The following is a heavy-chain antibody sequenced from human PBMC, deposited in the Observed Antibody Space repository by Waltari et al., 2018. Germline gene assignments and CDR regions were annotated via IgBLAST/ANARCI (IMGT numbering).Heavy chain of an antibody. CDR2: INHSGST. CDR3: ARDGGDRGLDY. D-gene: IGHD2-21*01. J-gene: IGHJ4*02. V-gene: IGHV4-34*01. CDR1: GGSFSGYY. Sequence: QVQLQQWGAGLLKPSETLSLTCAVYGGSFSGYYWSWIRQPPGKGLEWIGEINHSGSTNYNPSLKSRVTISVDTSKNQFSLKLSSVTAADTAVYYCARDGGDRGLDYWGQGTLVTVSS.